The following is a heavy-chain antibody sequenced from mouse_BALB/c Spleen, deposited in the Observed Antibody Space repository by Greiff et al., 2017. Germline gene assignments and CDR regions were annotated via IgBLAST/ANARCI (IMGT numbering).Heavy chain of an antibody. Sequence: EVQVVESGGGLVKPGGSLKLSCAASGFTFSSYAMSWVRQSPEKRLEWVAEISSGGSYTYYPDTVTGRFTISRDNAKNTLYLEMSSLRSEDTAMYYCARPKGYGWFAYWGQGTLVTVSA. V-gene: IGHV5-9-4*01. D-gene: IGHD1-1*02. J-gene: IGHJ3*01. CDR3: ARPKGYGWFAY. CDR1: GFTFSSYA. CDR2: ISSGGSYT.